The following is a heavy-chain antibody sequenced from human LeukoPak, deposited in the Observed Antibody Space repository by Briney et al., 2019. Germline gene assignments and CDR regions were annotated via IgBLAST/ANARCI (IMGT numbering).Heavy chain of an antibody. CDR3: ARDLPGYCSGGSCSPPFDY. J-gene: IGHJ4*02. D-gene: IGHD2-15*01. CDR2: ISSSSTI. V-gene: IGHV3-48*04. CDR1: GFTFSSYS. Sequence: GGSLRLSCAASGFTFSSYSTNWVRQAPGKGLEWVSYISSSSTIYYADSVKGRFTISRDNAKNSLYLQMNSLRAEDTAVYYCARDLPGYCSGGSCSPPFDYWGQGTLVTVSS.